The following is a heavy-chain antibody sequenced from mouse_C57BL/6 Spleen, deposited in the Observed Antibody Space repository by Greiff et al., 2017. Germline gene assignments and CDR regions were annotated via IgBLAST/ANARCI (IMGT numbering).Heavy chain of an antibody. Sequence: EVKLVESGGGLVKPGGSLKLSCAASGFTFSDYGMHWVRQAPEKGLEWVAYISSGRSTIYYADTVKGRFTISRDNAKNTLFLQMTSLRSEDTDMYSWASLGSSYGDFGYWGQGTTLTVSS. CDR1: GFTFSDYG. CDR3: ASLGSSYGDFGY. CDR2: ISSGRSTI. V-gene: IGHV5-17*01. J-gene: IGHJ2*01. D-gene: IGHD1-1*01.